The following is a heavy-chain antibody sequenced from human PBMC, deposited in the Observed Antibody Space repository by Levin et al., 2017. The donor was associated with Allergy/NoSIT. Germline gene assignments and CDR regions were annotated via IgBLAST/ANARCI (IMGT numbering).Heavy chain of an antibody. J-gene: IGHJ4*02. CDR2: ISGGSDYI. CDR3: ARDLVIPGGRIPFAQ. Sequence: GESLKISCAASGFTFSTFGMNWVRQAPGKGLEWVAYISGGSDYIYYAESLQGRFTISRDNAKNSLDLQVNSLRAEDTAVYYCARDLVIPGGRIPFAQWGQGTLVTVAS. CDR1: GFTFSTFG. D-gene: IGHD2-2*01. V-gene: IGHV3-21*06.